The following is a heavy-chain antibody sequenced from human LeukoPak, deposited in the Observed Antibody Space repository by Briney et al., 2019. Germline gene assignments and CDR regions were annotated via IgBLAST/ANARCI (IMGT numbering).Heavy chain of an antibody. Sequence: PGGPLRLSCAASGFTFSSYSMNWVRQAPGKGLEWVSSISSSSSYIYYADSVKGRFTISRDNAKNSLYLQMNSLRAEDTAVYYCARDYGGLSPLNWFDPWGQGTLVTVSS. D-gene: IGHD2-2*01. J-gene: IGHJ5*02. CDR2: ISSSSSYI. CDR3: ARDYGGLSPLNWFDP. CDR1: GFTFSSYS. V-gene: IGHV3-21*01.